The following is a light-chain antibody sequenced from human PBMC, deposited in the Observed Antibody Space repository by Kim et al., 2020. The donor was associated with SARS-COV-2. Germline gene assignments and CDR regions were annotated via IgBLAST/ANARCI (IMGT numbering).Light chain of an antibody. CDR2: RDS. J-gene: IGLJ2*01. CDR1: KLGDKY. Sequence: MSPGQTASFTCSGDKLGDKYACWYQQKPGQSPVLVIYRDSKRPAGIPERFSGSNSGNTATLTISGTQAMDEADYYCQAWDSSTEVFGGGTQLTVL. CDR3: QAWDSSTEV. V-gene: IGLV3-1*01.